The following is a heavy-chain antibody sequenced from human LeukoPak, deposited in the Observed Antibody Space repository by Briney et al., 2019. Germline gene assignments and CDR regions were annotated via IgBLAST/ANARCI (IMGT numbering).Heavy chain of an antibody. CDR1: GFTFSSYW. CDR2: IKQDGSEK. V-gene: IGHV3-7*01. J-gene: IGHJ6*03. D-gene: IGHD2-15*01. Sequence: GGSLRLSCAASGFTFSSYWMSWVRLAPGKGLEWVANIKQDGSEKYYVDSVKGRFTISRDNAKNSLYLQMNSLRAEDTAVYYCARDKGHCSGGSCSLYYYYYMDVWGKGTTVTVSS. CDR3: ARDKGHCSGGSCSLYYYYYMDV.